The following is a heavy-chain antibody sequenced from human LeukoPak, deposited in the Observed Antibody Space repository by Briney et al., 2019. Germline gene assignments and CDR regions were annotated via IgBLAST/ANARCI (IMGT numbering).Heavy chain of an antibody. Sequence: PGGSLRLSCAASGFTFSSYGMHWVRQAPGKGLEWVAVISYDGSNKYYADSVKGRFTISRDNSKNTLYLQMNSLRAEDTAVYYCAEPPRVVTAINGMDVWGQGTTVTVSS. D-gene: IGHD2-21*02. CDR1: GFTFSSYG. J-gene: IGHJ6*02. V-gene: IGHV3-30*18. CDR3: AEPPRVVTAINGMDV. CDR2: ISYDGSNK.